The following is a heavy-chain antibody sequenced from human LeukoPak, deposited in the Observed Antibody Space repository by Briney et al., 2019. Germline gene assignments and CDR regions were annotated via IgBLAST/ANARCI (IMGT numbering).Heavy chain of an antibody. V-gene: IGHV3-30*18. CDR1: GFTFSSYG. CDR3: AKEFQGIAVAGDFDY. CDR2: ISYDGSNK. D-gene: IGHD6-19*01. J-gene: IGHJ4*02. Sequence: GRSLRLSCAASGFTFSSYGMHWVRQAPGKGLEWVAVISYDGSNKYYADSVKGRFTISRDNSKNTLYLQMNSLRAEDTAVYYCAKEFQGIAVAGDFDYWGQGTLVTVTS.